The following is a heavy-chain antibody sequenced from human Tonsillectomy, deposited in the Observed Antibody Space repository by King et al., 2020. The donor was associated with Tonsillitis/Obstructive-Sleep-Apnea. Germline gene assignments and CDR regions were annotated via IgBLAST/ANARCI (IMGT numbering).Heavy chain of an antibody. CDR2: IYYTGKT. J-gene: IGHJ3*01. V-gene: IGHV4-59*08. D-gene: IGHD1-14*01. Sequence: VQLQESGPGLVKPSETLSLTCSVSGGSIISEHWSWIRQPPGKGLEWIGYIYYTGKTNYNPSLKSRLIMSVDTSKNQFSLRLTSVTAADTAVYYCARQAGGTYTEGSFDLWGQGTMVTVSS. CDR1: GGSIISEH. CDR3: ARQAGGTYTEGSFDL.